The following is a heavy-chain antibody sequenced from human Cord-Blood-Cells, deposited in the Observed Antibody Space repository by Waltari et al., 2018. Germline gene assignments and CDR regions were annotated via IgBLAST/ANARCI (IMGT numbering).Heavy chain of an antibody. Sequence: QVQLQESGPGLVKPSETLSLTCAVSGYSISSGYYWGWFRQPPGTGLEWIGSIYHSGSTYYNPSLKSRVTISVDTSKNQFSLKLSSVTAADTAVYYCARDYANWGSSEGPHAFDIWGQGTMVTVSS. CDR3: ARDYANWGSSEGPHAFDI. CDR2: IYHSGST. D-gene: IGHD7-27*01. V-gene: IGHV4-38-2*02. CDR1: GYSISSGYY. J-gene: IGHJ3*02.